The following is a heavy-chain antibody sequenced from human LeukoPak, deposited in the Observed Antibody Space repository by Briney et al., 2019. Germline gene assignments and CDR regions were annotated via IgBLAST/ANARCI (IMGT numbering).Heavy chain of an antibody. CDR3: TRAYYYDSSGCLSNY. Sequence: GGTLRLSCTASGFTISGYAMIWVRQAPGKGLEWVGFIRSKAYGGTTEYAASVKGRFTISRDDSKSIGYLQMNSLKTEDTAVYYCTRAYYYDSSGCLSNYWGQGSLVTV. J-gene: IGHJ4*02. D-gene: IGHD3-22*01. CDR2: IRSKAYGGTT. CDR1: GFTISGYA. V-gene: IGHV3-49*04.